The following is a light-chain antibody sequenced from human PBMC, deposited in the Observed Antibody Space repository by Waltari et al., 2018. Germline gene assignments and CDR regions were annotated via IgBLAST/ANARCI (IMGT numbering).Light chain of an antibody. Sequence: EIVLTQSPGTLSLSPGERATLSCRASQSVRSIYLAWYQQKPGQAPRLLIYGASSRATGIPDRVSGSGSGTDFTLTISRLEPEDFAVYYCQQYGSSPPYSFGQGTKLEIK. J-gene: IGKJ2*03. CDR2: GAS. CDR3: QQYGSSPPYS. CDR1: QSVRSIY. V-gene: IGKV3-20*01.